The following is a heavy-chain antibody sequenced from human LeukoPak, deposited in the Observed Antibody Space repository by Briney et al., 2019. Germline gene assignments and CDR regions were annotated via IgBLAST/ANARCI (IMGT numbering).Heavy chain of an antibody. D-gene: IGHD3-3*01. Sequence: PGGSLRLSCAASGFTVSSNYMSWVRQAPGKGLEWVSVIYSGGSTYYADSVKGRFTISRDNSKNTLYLQMNSLRAEDTAVYYCAKEGRQIFGVVSPFDYWGQGTLVTVSS. V-gene: IGHV3-66*01. CDR3: AKEGRQIFGVVSPFDY. J-gene: IGHJ4*02. CDR2: IYSGGST. CDR1: GFTVSSNY.